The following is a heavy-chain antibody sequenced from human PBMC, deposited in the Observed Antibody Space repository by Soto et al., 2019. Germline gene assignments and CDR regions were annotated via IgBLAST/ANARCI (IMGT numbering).Heavy chain of an antibody. J-gene: IGHJ4*02. CDR3: AKDLGDYDSSGYYASFDY. Sequence: GGSLRLSCAASGFTFSSYAMSWVRQAPGKGLEWVSAISGSGGSTYYADSVKGRFTISRDNSKNTLYLQMNSLRAEDTAVYYCAKDLGDYDSSGYYASFDYWGQGTLVTVSS. CDR2: ISGSGGST. D-gene: IGHD3-22*01. CDR1: GFTFSSYA. V-gene: IGHV3-23*01.